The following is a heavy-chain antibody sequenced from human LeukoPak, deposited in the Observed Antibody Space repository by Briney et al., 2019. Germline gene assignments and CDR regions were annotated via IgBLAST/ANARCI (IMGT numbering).Heavy chain of an antibody. J-gene: IGHJ4*02. CDR1: GYTFTSYA. D-gene: IGHD1-26*01. CDR3: ARDGATEGYYYFDF. CDR2: INVGNGNT. Sequence: LGASVKASCKASGYTFTSYAMHWVRQAPGQRPEWMGWINVGNGNTKFSERFQGRVTITRDTSSTTTYMEMSSLRSEDTAVYYCARDGATEGYYYFDFWGQGTLVTVSS. V-gene: IGHV1-3*01.